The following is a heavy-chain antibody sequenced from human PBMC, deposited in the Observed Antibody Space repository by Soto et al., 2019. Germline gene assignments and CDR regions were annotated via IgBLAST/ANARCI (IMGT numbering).Heavy chain of an antibody. D-gene: IGHD2-21*02. V-gene: IGHV3-48*02. CDR2: IDSSSRSI. CDR3: ARDPYTSTLVTIMDY. Sequence: PGGSLRLSCAASGFTFSSYAMSWVRQAPGKGLEWVSYIDSSSRSIYYSDSVKGRFSISRDNAESSLFLQMNSLRDEDTAVYYCARDPYTSTLVTIMDYWGQGILVTVSS. CDR1: GFTFSSYA. J-gene: IGHJ4*02.